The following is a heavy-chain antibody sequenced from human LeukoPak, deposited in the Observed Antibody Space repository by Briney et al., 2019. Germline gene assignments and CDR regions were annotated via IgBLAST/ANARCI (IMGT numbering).Heavy chain of an antibody. D-gene: IGHD1-1*01. CDR2: ISGNGGST. V-gene: IGHV3-23*01. CDR3: AKPGTTLYYYYGMDV. CDR1: GFTFSSYA. J-gene: IGHJ6*02. Sequence: PGGSLRLSCAASGFTFSSYAMSWVRQAPGKGLEWVSVISGNGGSTYYADSVKGRFTTSRDNSKNTLYLQMNSLRVEDTAVYYCAKPGTTLYYYYGMDVWGQGTTVTVSS.